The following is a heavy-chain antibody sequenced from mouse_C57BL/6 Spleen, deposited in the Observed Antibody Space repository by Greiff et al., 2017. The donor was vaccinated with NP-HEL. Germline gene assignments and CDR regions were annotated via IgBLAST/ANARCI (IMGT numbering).Heavy chain of an antibody. D-gene: IGHD2-12*01. CDR1: GFTFSNYW. Sequence: EVKLEESGGGLVQPGGSMKLSCVASGFTFSNYWMNWVRQSPEKGLEWVAQIRLKSDNYATHYAESVKGRFTISRDDSKSSVYLQMNNLRAEDTGIYYCTCYAWFAYWGQGTLVTVSA. CDR2: IRLKSDNYAT. V-gene: IGHV6-3*01. CDR3: TCYAWFAY. J-gene: IGHJ3*01.